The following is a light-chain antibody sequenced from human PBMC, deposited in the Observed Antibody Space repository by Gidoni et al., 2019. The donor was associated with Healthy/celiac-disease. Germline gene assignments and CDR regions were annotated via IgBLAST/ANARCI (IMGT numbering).Light chain of an antibody. CDR2: DAS. J-gene: IGKJ1*01. CDR1: QSISSW. Sequence: DIQMTQSPSTLSASVGDRVTLTCRASQSISSWLAWYQQKPGKAPKLLIYDASSWASGVPSRFSGSGSGTEFTLTISSLQPDDFATYYCQQYNSYPWTFGQGTKVEIK. CDR3: QQYNSYPWT. V-gene: IGKV1-5*01.